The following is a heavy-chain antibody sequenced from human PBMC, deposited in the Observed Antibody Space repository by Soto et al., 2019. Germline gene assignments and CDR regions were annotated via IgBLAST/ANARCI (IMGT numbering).Heavy chain of an antibody. D-gene: IGHD2-2*01. CDR2: ISSSSSYI. V-gene: IGHV3-21*01. Sequence: EVQLVESGGGLVKPGGSLRLSCADSGFTFSSYSMNWVRQAPGKGLEWVSSISSSSSYIYYADSVKGRFTISRDNAKNSLYLQMNSLRAEDTAVYYCARRDSPAATKTPFDYWGQGTLVTVSS. CDR3: ARRDSPAATKTPFDY. J-gene: IGHJ4*02. CDR1: GFTFSSYS.